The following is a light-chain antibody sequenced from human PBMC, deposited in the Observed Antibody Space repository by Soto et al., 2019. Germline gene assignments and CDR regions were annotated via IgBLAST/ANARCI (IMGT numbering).Light chain of an antibody. J-gene: IGKJ1*01. CDR3: QQYNNWPGT. CDR1: QSIGSN. CDR2: GAS. V-gene: IGKV3-15*01. Sequence: EVVMTQSPATLSVSPGKIATLSCRASQSIGSNLAWYQQKPGQAPRLLIYGASTRATGIPARFSGSGSGTGFTLTISSLQSEDFAVYYCQQYNNWPGTFGQGTKVEI.